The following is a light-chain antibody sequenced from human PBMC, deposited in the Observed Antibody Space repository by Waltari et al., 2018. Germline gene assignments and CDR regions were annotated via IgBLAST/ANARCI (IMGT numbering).Light chain of an antibody. CDR3: QQYNNWPRT. Sequence: EIVRTQSPATLSVSPGERATLSCRASQSVSSNLAWYQQKPGQAPRLLIYGASNRATGIPARFSGSGSGTEFTLTISSMQSEDFAVYYCQQYNNWPRTFGQGTKVEIK. CDR2: GAS. V-gene: IGKV3-15*01. CDR1: QSVSSN. J-gene: IGKJ1*01.